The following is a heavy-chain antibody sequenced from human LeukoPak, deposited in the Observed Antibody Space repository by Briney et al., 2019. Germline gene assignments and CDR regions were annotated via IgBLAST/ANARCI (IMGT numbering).Heavy chain of an antibody. V-gene: IGHV1-18*01. Sequence: ASVKVSCKASGYTFTSYGISWVRQAPGQGLEWMGWISAYNGNTNYAQKLQGRVTMTTDTSTSTAYMELRSLRSDDTAVYYCARDRLHYYDSSGPTAHWGQGTLVTVSS. CDR1: GYTFTSYG. CDR2: ISAYNGNT. CDR3: ARDRLHYYDSSGPTAH. J-gene: IGHJ4*02. D-gene: IGHD3-22*01.